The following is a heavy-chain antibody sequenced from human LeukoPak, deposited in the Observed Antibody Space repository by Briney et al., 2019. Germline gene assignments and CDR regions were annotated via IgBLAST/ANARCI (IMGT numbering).Heavy chain of an antibody. D-gene: IGHD5-24*01. J-gene: IGHJ4*02. CDR1: GFTFSDYW. Sequence: TGGSLRLSCAASGFTFSDYWMTWVRQAPGKGLEWVANINHDGTSKYYVDSVKGRFTISRDNAKNSLYLQMNSLRVDDTAAYYCARMGRLDYWGQGTLVSVSS. CDR2: INHDGTSK. CDR3: ARMGRLDY. V-gene: IGHV3-7*01.